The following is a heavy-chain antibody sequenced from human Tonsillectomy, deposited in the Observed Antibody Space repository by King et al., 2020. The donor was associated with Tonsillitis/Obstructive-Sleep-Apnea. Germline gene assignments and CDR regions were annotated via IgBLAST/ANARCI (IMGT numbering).Heavy chain of an antibody. Sequence: VQLVESGGGLFKPGGSLKLSCAASGFTFSDYYMSWIRQAPGKGLEWVSSISSFSSYTNFADFVKDRFTFSSDNAKNSLILQMNSLRAEATALYYCARDPRPVELLLTPDAFDIWGQGTLVTVSS. CDR1: GFTFSDYY. J-gene: IGHJ3*02. V-gene: IGHV3-11*05. CDR3: ARDPRPVELLLTPDAFDI. D-gene: IGHD3-3*01. CDR2: ISSFSSYT.